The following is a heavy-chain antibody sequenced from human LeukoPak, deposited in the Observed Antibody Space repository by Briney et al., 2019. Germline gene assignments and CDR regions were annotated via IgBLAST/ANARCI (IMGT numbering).Heavy chain of an antibody. CDR1: GGSISSSSYY. D-gene: IGHD6-6*01. V-gene: IGHV4-39*07. CDR2: IYYSGST. J-gene: IGHJ2*01. Sequence: SETLSLTCTVSGGSISSSSYYWGWIRQPPGKGLEWIGGIYYSGSTYYNPSLKSRVTISVDTSKNQFSLKLSSVTAADTAVYYCARVRPDWYFDLWGRGTLVTVSS. CDR3: ARVRPDWYFDL.